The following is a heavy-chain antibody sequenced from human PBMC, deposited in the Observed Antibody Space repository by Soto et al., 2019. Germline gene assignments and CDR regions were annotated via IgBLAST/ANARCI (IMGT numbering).Heavy chain of an antibody. D-gene: IGHD2-15*01. V-gene: IGHV4-31*03. CDR3: ARDAPGVAPY. Sequence: QVQLQESGPGLVRPSQTLSLTCTVSGGSINSGDSYWTWIRQHPEKGLEWIGYINYRGSTFYTPSLKSRIIISVDTSKNQFSLSLSSVTAADTAVYYCARDAPGVAPYWGQGTLVTVSS. CDR1: GGSINSGDSY. J-gene: IGHJ4*02. CDR2: INYRGST.